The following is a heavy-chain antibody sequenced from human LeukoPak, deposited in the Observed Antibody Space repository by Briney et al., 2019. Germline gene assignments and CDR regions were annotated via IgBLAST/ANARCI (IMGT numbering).Heavy chain of an antibody. Sequence: SGTLSLTCAVSGGSISSSNWWSWVRQPPGKGLEWIGEIYHSGSTNYNPSLKSRVTISVDTSKNQFSLKLSSVTAADTAVYYCARSDYQLLDYYYGMDVWGQGTTVTVSS. CDR1: GGSISSSNW. CDR3: ARSDYQLLDYYYGMDV. D-gene: IGHD2-2*01. CDR2: IYHSGST. V-gene: IGHV4-4*02. J-gene: IGHJ6*02.